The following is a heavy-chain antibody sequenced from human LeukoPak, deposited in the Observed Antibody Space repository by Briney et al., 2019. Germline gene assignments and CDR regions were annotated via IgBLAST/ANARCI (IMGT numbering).Heavy chain of an antibody. D-gene: IGHD3-10*01. J-gene: IGHJ4*02. V-gene: IGHV4-30-4*01. CDR1: GDSISNDDYY. CDR3: ARGRRGPPDY. Sequence: SETLSLTCTVSGDSISNDDYYWSWLRQPPGKGLEWIGYIYYCGTTYYNPSLKSRVAISVGTSKNQCSLKLSSVTAADTAVYHCARGRRGPPDYWGQGTLVAVSS. CDR2: IYYCGTT.